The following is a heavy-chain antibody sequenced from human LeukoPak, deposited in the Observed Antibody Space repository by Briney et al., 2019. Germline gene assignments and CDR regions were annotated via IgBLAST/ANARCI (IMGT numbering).Heavy chain of an antibody. J-gene: IGHJ6*03. V-gene: IGHV3-30*18. CDR3: AKALGDYYYYYYMDI. Sequence: GGSLRLSYAASGFTFSNYGIHWVRQAPGKGLEWMAVISYDGTNKYYADSVKGRVTISRDNSKNTLYLQMNSLRAEDTAVYYCAKALGDYYYYYYMDIWGKGTTVTVSS. CDR1: GFTFSNYG. CDR2: ISYDGTNK.